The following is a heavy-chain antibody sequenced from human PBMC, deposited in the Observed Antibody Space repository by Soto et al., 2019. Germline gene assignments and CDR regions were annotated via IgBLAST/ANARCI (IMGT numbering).Heavy chain of an antibody. D-gene: IGHD3-10*01. Sequence: QVQLQESGPGLVKPSETLSLSCTVSGGSINSYYWSWIRQSPGKRMEWIGYVHHSWGSSYNPSLQSRVAISLATSKSQFSLKVTSLTATDTAVYYCARQGFGPLHGLVDVWGQGTTVTVSS. J-gene: IGHJ6*02. CDR1: GGSINSYY. CDR3: ARQGFGPLHGLVDV. V-gene: IGHV4-59*08. CDR2: VHHSWGS.